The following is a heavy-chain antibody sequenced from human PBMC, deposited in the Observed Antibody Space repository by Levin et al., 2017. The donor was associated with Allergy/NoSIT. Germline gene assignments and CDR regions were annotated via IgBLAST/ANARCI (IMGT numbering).Heavy chain of an antibody. V-gene: IGHV5-51*01. J-gene: IGHJ6*03. CDR2: IYPGDSDT. D-gene: IGHD1-1*01. Sequence: GESLKISCQGSGYSFTSYWIGWVRQMPGKGLEWMGIIYPGDSDTRYSPSFQGQVTISADKSISTAYLQLSSLKASDTAIYSCARRGTRDYYYYMDVWGKGTTVTVSS. CDR3: ARRGTRDYYYYMDV. CDR1: GYSFTSYW.